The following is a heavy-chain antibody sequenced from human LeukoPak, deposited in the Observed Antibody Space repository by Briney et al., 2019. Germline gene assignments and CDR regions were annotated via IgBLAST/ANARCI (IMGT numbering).Heavy chain of an antibody. V-gene: IGHV4-38-2*02. CDR1: GYSISSGYY. J-gene: IGHJ4*02. CDR2: IYHSGST. Sequence: SETLSLTCTVSGYSISSGYYWGWIRQPPGKGLEWIGSIYHSGSTYYNPSLKSRVTISVDTSKNQFSLKLSSVTAADTAVYYCAREGAKYSSSQNSDYGGQGTLVTVSS. CDR3: AREGAKYSSSQNSDY. D-gene: IGHD6-13*01.